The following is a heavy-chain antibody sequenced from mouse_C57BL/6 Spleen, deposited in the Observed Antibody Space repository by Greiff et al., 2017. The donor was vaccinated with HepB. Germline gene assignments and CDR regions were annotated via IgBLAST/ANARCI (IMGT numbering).Heavy chain of an antibody. CDR1: GYTFTSYW. Sequence: QVQLQQPGAELVRPGTSVKLSCKASGYTFTSYWMHWVKQRPGQGLEWIGVIDPSDSYTNYNQKFKGKATLTVDTSSSTAYMQLSSLTSEDSAVYYCARDYSNYYYWGQGTTLTVSS. CDR3: ARDYSNYYY. V-gene: IGHV1-59*01. CDR2: IDPSDSYT. J-gene: IGHJ2*01. D-gene: IGHD2-5*01.